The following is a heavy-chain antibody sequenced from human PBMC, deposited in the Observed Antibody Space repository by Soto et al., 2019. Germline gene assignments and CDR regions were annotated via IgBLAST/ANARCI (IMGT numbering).Heavy chain of an antibody. CDR1: GFSLSNARMG. CDR3: ARSPGIAVAGTLDY. D-gene: IGHD6-19*01. V-gene: IGHV2-26*01. CDR2: IFSNDKK. Sequence: QVTLKESGPVLVKPTETLTLTCTVSGFSLSNARMGVSWIRQPPGKALEWLAHIFSNDKKSYSTSLKSRLTISKDTSKSQVVLTMTNMDPVDTATYYCARSPGIAVAGTLDYWGQGTLVTVSS. J-gene: IGHJ4*02.